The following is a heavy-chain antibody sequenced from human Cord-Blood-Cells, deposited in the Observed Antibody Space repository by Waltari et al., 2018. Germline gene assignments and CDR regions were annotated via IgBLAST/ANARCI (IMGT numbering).Heavy chain of an antibody. Sequence: QVQLVQSGAEVKKPGASVKVYCKASGYTFTSYDINWVRQATGQGLEWNGWINPNSGNTGYAQKFQGRVTIATNTSISTAYMELSSLRYEDTAVYYCARWYYYDAFDIWGQGTMVTVSS. J-gene: IGHJ3*02. D-gene: IGHD3-10*01. CDR3: ARWYYYDAFDI. V-gene: IGHV1-8*03. CDR1: GYTFTSYD. CDR2: INPNSGNT.